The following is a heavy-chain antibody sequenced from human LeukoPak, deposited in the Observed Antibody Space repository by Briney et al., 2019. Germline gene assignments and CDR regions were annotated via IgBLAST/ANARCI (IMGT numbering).Heavy chain of an antibody. Sequence: PGGSLRLSCVVSGFTFNSYAMHWVHQAPGKGLEYVSAISSNGDSTYYANSVKGRFTISRDNSKNTLYLQMGSLRAEDLAVYYCARSPNPFYGGTFDYWGQGTLVTVSS. CDR2: ISSNGDST. D-gene: IGHD4-23*01. CDR1: GFTFNSYA. CDR3: ARSPNPFYGGTFDY. J-gene: IGHJ4*02. V-gene: IGHV3-64*01.